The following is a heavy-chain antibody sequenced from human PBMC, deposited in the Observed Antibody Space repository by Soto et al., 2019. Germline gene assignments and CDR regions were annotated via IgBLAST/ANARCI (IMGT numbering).Heavy chain of an antibody. CDR2: ISAYNGNT. D-gene: IGHD3-10*01. CDR3: ARGVGSGSYYHQYNWFGP. J-gene: IGHJ5*02. V-gene: IGHV1-18*01. Sequence: QVQLVQSGAEVKKPGASVKVSCKASGYTFTNYGISWVRQAPGQGLEWMGWISAYNGNTKYAQKLQGRVTMTTDTSRSTAYMELRSLRSDDTAVYYCARGVGSGSYYHQYNWFGPWGQGTLVTVSS. CDR1: GYTFTNYG.